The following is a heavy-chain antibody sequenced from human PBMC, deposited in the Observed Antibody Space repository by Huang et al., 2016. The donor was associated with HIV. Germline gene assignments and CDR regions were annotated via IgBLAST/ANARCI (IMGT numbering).Heavy chain of an antibody. CDR2: INYSGNA. J-gene: IGHJ5*02. Sequence: QVQLQQWGAGLLKPSETLSLTCALYGGSISGYSWSWIRQSPGKGREWLAEINYSGNANYNPSRKSRCSISVYTATKNCSLELRSVTAADTAVYFCARGDHSGGWSNWFDPWGQGTLVTVSS. D-gene: IGHD6-19*01. CDR3: ARGDHSGGWSNWFDP. CDR1: GGSISGYS. V-gene: IGHV4-34*02.